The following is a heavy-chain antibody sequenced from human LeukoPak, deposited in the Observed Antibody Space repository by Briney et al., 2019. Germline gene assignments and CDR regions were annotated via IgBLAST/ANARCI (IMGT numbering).Heavy chain of an antibody. V-gene: IGHV5-51*01. CDR1: GYSFTSYW. Sequence: GESLKISCRGSGYSFTSYWIGWVRQMPGKGLEWMGIIYPGDSDTRYSPSFEGQVTISADKSISTAYLQWSSLKASDTAMYYCARHRSPSRDGMDVWGQGTTVTVSS. J-gene: IGHJ6*02. CDR2: IYPGDSDT. D-gene: IGHD6-19*01. CDR3: ARHRSPSRDGMDV.